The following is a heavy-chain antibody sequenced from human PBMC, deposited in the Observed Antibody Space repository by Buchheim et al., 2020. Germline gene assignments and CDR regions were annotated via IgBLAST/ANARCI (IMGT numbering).Heavy chain of an antibody. CDR3: ARDPSGPEDIAVVWAFDP. CDR2: IWYDGSNK. CDR1: GFTFSSYG. D-gene: IGHD6-19*01. J-gene: IGHJ5*02. Sequence: QVQLVESGGGVVQPGRSLRLSCAASGFTFSSYGMHWVRQAPGKGLEWVAVIWYDGSNKYYADSVKGRFTISRDNSKNTLYLQMNSLRAEDTAVYYCARDPSGPEDIAVVWAFDPWGQGTL. V-gene: IGHV3-33*01.